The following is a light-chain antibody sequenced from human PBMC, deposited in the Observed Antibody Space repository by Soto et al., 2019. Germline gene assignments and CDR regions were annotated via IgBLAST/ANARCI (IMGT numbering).Light chain of an antibody. CDR1: QSLLHSNGYNY. Sequence: DIVMTQSPLSLPVTPGEPASISCRSSQSLLHSNGYNYLDWYLQKPGQSPQLLIYLGSNRASGVPARFSGSGSGTDFTLKISRVEAKDVGVYYCMQALQTPWTFGQGTKGEIK. V-gene: IGKV2-28*01. J-gene: IGKJ1*01. CDR3: MQALQTPWT. CDR2: LGS.